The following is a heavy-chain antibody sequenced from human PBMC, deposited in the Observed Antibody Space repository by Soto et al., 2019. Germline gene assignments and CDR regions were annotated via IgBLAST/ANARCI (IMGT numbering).Heavy chain of an antibody. D-gene: IGHD6-19*01. CDR3: VRGRRSSGWEYYFDY. V-gene: IGHV3-33*01. Sequence: QVQLVESGGGVVQPEGSLRLSCTASGFTFSAYGMHWVRQAPGKGLEWVTLIWFDGSNTLYGDSVRGRFTISRDNSKNTLYLQMNTLRAEDTAVYYCVRGRRSSGWEYYFDYWGQGTLVTVSS. CDR2: IWFDGSNT. CDR1: GFTFSAYG. J-gene: IGHJ4*02.